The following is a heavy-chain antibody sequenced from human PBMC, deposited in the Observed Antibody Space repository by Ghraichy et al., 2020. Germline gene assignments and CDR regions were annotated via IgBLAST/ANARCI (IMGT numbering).Heavy chain of an antibody. J-gene: IGHJ4*01. CDR3: TTGTDFWRHDARGPFDN. D-gene: IGHD3-3*01. CDR1: GFDFDDTW. V-gene: IGHV3-15*01. CDR2: IKSNRDGGTT. Sequence: GGSLRLSCAASGFDFDDTWMNWVRQAPGKGLEWVGRIKSNRDGGTTDYPPRVKESFVVSRDDSEDTLYLQMRGLTTEDTAVYYCTTGTDFWRHDARGPFDNWGHGALVAVSS.